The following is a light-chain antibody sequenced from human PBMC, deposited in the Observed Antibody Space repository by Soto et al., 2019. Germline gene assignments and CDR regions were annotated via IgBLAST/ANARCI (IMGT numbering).Light chain of an antibody. J-gene: IGLJ2*01. Sequence: QSVLTQPASVSGSPGQSITISCTGTSSDVGSYNLVSWYQQHPGKAPKLMIYEGSKRPSGVSNRFSGSKSGNTASLPISGLQAEDEADYYCCSYAGSSTDVVFGGGTKLTVL. CDR2: EGS. CDR1: SSDVGSYNL. CDR3: CSYAGSSTDVV. V-gene: IGLV2-23*01.